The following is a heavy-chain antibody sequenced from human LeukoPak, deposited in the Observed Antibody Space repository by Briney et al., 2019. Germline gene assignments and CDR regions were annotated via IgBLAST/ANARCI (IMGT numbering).Heavy chain of an antibody. Sequence: SETLSLTCSLSGDSIDSYYWSWIRQPPGKGLDWIGRSHVSGNTRYSPSLRGRATVSVDTSKNQVSLKLASVTAADSAVYFCARHWRHLWDGDSHDYAFELWGQGTLVTVSS. J-gene: IGHJ3*01. CDR1: GDSIDSYY. CDR2: SHVSGNT. D-gene: IGHD1-26*01. CDR3: ARHWRHLWDGDSHDYAFEL. V-gene: IGHV4-59*08.